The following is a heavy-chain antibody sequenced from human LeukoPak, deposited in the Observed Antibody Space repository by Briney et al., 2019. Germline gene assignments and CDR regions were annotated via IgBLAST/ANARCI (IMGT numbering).Heavy chain of an antibody. CDR1: GYTFTSYG. D-gene: IGHD2-2*01. CDR3: ARDRRNVVVPAVAFDY. Sequence: ASVKVSCKASGYTFTSYGISWVRQAPGQGLEWMGWISAYNGNTNYAQKLQGRVTMTTDTSTSTAYMELRSLRSDDTAVYYCARDRRNVVVPAVAFDYWGQGTPVTVSS. J-gene: IGHJ4*02. CDR2: ISAYNGNT. V-gene: IGHV1-18*04.